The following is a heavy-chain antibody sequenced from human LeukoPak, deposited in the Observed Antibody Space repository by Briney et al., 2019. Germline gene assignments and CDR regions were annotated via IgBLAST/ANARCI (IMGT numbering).Heavy chain of an antibody. D-gene: IGHD6-6*01. CDR1: GGTFSSYT. J-gene: IGHJ4*02. Sequence: ASVKVSCKASGGTFSSYTIIWVRQAPGQGLEWMGRIIPILGLANYTQKFQGRVTITADKSTSTAYMELSSLRSEDTAVYYCARDWAASIAARHWGQRTLVTVSS. V-gene: IGHV1-69*04. CDR2: IIPILGLA. CDR3: ARDWAASIAARH.